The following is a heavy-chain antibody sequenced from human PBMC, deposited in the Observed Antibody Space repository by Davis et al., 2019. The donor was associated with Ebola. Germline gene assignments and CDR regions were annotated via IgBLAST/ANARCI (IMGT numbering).Heavy chain of an antibody. D-gene: IGHD1-1*01. Sequence: PGGSLRLPCTASGFTFGNYAMSWFRQAPGKGLEWVSFIRGRSYGGTTEYAASVKGRFTISSDDSRSIAYLQMNSLKTEDTAVYYCTRGVIGYGDSRGTGFDPWGQGTLVTVSS. CDR2: IRGRSYGGTT. CDR1: GFTFGNYA. V-gene: IGHV3-49*03. CDR3: TRGVIGYGDSRGTGFDP. J-gene: IGHJ5*02.